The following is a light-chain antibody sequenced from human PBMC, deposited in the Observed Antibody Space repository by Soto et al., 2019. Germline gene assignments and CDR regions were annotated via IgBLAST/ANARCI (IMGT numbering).Light chain of an antibody. CDR1: QSISSY. J-gene: IGKJ4*01. Sequence: DIQMTQSPSSLSASVGDRVTITCRASQSISSYLNWYQQKPGKAPKVLISGASSLQSGVPLRFSGSGSGTDFTLTISSLQSEAFASYYWQQSHSTPLTFGGGTKVEIK. V-gene: IGKV1-39*01. CDR2: GAS. CDR3: QQSHSTPLT.